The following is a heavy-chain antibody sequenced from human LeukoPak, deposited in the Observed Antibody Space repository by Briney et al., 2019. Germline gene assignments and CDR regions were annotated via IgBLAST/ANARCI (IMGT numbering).Heavy chain of an antibody. CDR1: GFTFSSYW. Sequence: GSLRLSCAASGFTFSSYWMSWVRQAPGKGLEWVASIKQDGSEKYYVDSVKGRFTISRDNAENSLYLQMNSLRAEDTALYYCARAPGEGWFDPWGQGTLVTVSS. J-gene: IGHJ5*02. CDR3: ARAPGEGWFDP. CDR2: IKQDGSEK. V-gene: IGHV3-7*01. D-gene: IGHD4-17*01.